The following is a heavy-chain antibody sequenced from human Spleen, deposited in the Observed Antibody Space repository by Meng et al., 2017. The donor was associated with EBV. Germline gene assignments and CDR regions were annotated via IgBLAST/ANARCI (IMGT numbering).Heavy chain of an antibody. D-gene: IGHD6-19*01. J-gene: IGHJ5*02. CDR2: VHYTGST. V-gene: IGHV4-39*01. CDR3: ARPFPSWQSPRLDPFGA. CDR1: GDSIGIFYD. Sequence: LDLRGSGPGKVKPSGTLSLPCTFSGDSIGIFYDVGWIRQPPGRGLEWIGSVHYTGSTYYSPSLKSRVTVSVDTSKNQFSLRLTSVTAADTAVYYCARPFPSWQSPRLDPFGAWGQGTLVTVSS.